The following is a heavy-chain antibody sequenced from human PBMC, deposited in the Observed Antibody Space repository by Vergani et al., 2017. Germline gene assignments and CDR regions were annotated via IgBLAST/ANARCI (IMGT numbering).Heavy chain of an antibody. CDR3: ARDENDFWRVYYYYYMDV. V-gene: IGHV3-11*01. J-gene: IGHJ6*03. CDR1: GFTFSDYY. CDR2: ISSSGSTI. D-gene: IGHD3-3*01. Sequence: QVQLVESGGGLVKPGGSLRLSCAASGFTFSDYYMSWIRQAPGKGLEGGSYISSSGSTIYYADSVKGRFTISRDNAKNSLYLQMNSLRAEDTAVYYCARDENDFWRVYYYYYMDVWGKGTTVTVSS.